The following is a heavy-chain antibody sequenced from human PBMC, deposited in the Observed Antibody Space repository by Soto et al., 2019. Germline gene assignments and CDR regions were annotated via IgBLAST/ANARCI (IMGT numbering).Heavy chain of an antibody. CDR2: IIPIFGTA. CDR1: GGTFSRHA. D-gene: IGHD3-22*01. V-gene: IGHV1-69*01. Sequence: VQLVQSGAEVRQPGSSVKVSCKASGGTFSRHAISWVRQAPGQGLEWMGGIIPIFGTANHAQKFKGRVTIIADESTSTVYMELSSLRSEDTAMYYCARGWGYDSNDYYYAYWGQGTLVIVSS. CDR3: ARGWGYDSNDYYYAY. J-gene: IGHJ4*02.